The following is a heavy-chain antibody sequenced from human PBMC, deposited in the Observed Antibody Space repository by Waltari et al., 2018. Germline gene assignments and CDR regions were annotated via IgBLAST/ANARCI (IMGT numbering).Heavy chain of an antibody. Sequence: EVELVPSGAGVKKPGATVKISCEASGYTSRHSLMHWVQQAPGKGLEWMGRIDPEDGETVYSEKFQGRVTITADTSTDTAYMELSSLTSGDTAVYYCAPLPGGSGQTFDYWGQGTLVTVSS. CDR1: GYTSRHSL. V-gene: IGHV1-69-2*01. CDR2: IDPEDGET. CDR3: APLPGGSGQTFDY. D-gene: IGHD3-10*01. J-gene: IGHJ4*02.